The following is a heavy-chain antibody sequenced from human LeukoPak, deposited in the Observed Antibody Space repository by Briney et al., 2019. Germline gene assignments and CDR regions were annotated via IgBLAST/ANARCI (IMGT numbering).Heavy chain of an antibody. CDR1: GFTFSSYA. CDR2: LSGSAGGT. V-gene: IGHV3-23*01. J-gene: IGHJ4*02. D-gene: IGHD3-16*02. CDR3: AKRGVVVRVFLVGFHREAYYFDS. Sequence: GVLRLSCAASGFTFSSYAMSWVRQAPGKGLEWVAGLSGSAGGTTYADSVKGRFTISRDNSKNTLFLQMDRLRAEDTAVYFCAKRGVVVRVFLVGFHREAYYFDSWGQGAQVTVSS.